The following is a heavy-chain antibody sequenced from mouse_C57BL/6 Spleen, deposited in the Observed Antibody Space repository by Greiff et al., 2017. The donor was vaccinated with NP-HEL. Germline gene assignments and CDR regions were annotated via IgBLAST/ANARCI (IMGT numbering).Heavy chain of an antibody. J-gene: IGHJ3*01. CDR1: GYAFSSSW. CDR2: IYPGDGDT. CDR3: ARASNWDGAY. V-gene: IGHV1-82*01. Sequence: QVQLKESGPELVKPGASVKISCKASGYAFSSSWMNWVKQRPGKGLEWIGRIYPGDGDTNYNGKFKGKATLTADKSSSTAYMQLSSLTSEDSAVYFCARASNWDGAYWGQGTLVTVSA. D-gene: IGHD4-1*01.